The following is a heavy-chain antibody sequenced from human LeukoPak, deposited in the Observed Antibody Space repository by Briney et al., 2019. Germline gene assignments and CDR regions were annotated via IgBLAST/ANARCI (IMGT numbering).Heavy chain of an antibody. V-gene: IGHV3-23*01. CDR2: ISGSGGST. Sequence: RGSLRLSCAASGFTFSSYAMSWVRQAPGKGLEWVSAISGSGGSTYYADSVKGRFTISRDNSKNTLYLQMNSLRAEDTAVYYCATHVLLWFGETRGGFDYWGQGTLVTVSS. D-gene: IGHD3-10*01. CDR1: GFTFSSYA. J-gene: IGHJ4*02. CDR3: ATHVLLWFGETRGGFDY.